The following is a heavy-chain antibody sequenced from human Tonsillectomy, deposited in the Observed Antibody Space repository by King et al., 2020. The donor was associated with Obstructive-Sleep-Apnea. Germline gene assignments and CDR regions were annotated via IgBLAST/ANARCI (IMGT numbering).Heavy chain of an antibody. D-gene: IGHD3-22*01. Sequence: QLQESGPGLVKPSETLSLTCTVSGGSISSYYWSWIRQPPGKGLEWIGYIYYSGSTNYNPSLKSRVTISVDTSKNQFSLKLSSVTAADTAVYYCARCITYYYDSSGYSSYYYGMDVWGQGTTVTVSS. CDR3: ARCITYYYDSSGYSSYYYGMDV. CDR2: IYYSGST. CDR1: GGSISSYY. J-gene: IGHJ6*02. V-gene: IGHV4-59*08.